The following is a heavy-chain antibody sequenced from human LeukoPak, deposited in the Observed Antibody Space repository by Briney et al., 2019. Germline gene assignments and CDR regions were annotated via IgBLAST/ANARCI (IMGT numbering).Heavy chain of an antibody. J-gene: IGHJ5*02. CDR2: IYYSGST. CDR3: ARDPPYCSSTSCLFDP. Sequence: KSSETLSLTCAVSGYSISSSSYYWGWIRQPPGKGLEWIGSIYYSGSTYYNPSLKSRVTISVDTSKNQFSLKLSSVTAADTAVYYCARDPPYCSSTSCLFDPWGQGTLVTVSS. CDR1: GYSISSSSYY. V-gene: IGHV4-39*02. D-gene: IGHD2-2*01.